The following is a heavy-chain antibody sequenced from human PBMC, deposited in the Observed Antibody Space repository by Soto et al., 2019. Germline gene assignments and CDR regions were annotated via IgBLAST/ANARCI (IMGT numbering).Heavy chain of an antibody. V-gene: IGHV3-23*01. Sequence: EVQLLESGGGLVQPGGSLRLSCAASGFTFSSYAMSWVRQAPGKGLEWVSAISGSGGSTYYADSVKGRFTISRDNPKNTLYLQMNSLRAEDTAVYYCAKDLIGYSSSSAGMDVWGQGTTVTVSS. CDR3: AKDLIGYSSSSAGMDV. J-gene: IGHJ6*02. CDR2: ISGSGGST. D-gene: IGHD6-13*01. CDR1: GFTFSSYA.